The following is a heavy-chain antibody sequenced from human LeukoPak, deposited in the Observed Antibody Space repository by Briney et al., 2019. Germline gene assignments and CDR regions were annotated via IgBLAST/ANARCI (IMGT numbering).Heavy chain of an antibody. CDR1: GDSISSYY. CDR3: ATSQYYYDSSGYYLDAFDI. CDR2: IYYSGST. J-gene: IGHJ3*02. Sequence: SETLSLTCTVSGDSISSYYWSWIRQPPGKGLEWIGYIYYSGSTNYNPSLKSRVTISVDTSKNQFSLKLSSVTAADTAVYYCATSQYYYDSSGYYLDAFDIWGQGTMVTVSS. D-gene: IGHD3-22*01. V-gene: IGHV4-59*08.